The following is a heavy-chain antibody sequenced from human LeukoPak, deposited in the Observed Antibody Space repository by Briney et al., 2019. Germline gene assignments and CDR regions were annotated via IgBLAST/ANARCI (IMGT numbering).Heavy chain of an antibody. CDR2: INHSGST. J-gene: IGHJ4*02. Sequence: SETLSLTCAVYGGSFSGYYWSWIRQPPGKGLDWIGEINHSGSTNYNPSLKSRVTISVDTSKNQFSLKLSSVTAADTAVYYCAAYAFYDSSGYYTDYWGQGTLVTVSS. D-gene: IGHD3-22*01. CDR1: GGSFSGYY. V-gene: IGHV4-34*01. CDR3: AAYAFYDSSGYYTDY.